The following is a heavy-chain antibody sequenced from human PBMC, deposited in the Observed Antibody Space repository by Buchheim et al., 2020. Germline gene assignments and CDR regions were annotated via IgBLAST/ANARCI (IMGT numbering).Heavy chain of an antibody. Sequence: QVQLVESGGGVVQPGRSLRLSCAASGFTFSSYAMHWVRQAPGKGLEWVAVISYDGSNKYYADSVKGRFTISRDNSKNTLYLQMNSLRAEDTAVYYCAREYAPGDSSGWYSSFDYWGQGTL. CDR3: AREYAPGDSSGWYSSFDY. J-gene: IGHJ4*02. CDR1: GFTFSSYA. D-gene: IGHD6-19*01. CDR2: ISYDGSNK. V-gene: IGHV3-30-3*01.